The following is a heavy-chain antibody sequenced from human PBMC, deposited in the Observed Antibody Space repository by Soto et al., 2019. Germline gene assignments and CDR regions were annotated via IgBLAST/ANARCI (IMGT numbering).Heavy chain of an antibody. J-gene: IGHJ6*02. CDR3: ARYSGYDYYYYYGMDV. V-gene: IGHV3-53*04. CDR1: GFTVSSNY. D-gene: IGHD5-12*01. CDR2: IYSGGST. Sequence: PGGSLRLSCAASGFTVSSNYMSWVRQAPGKGLEWVSVIYSGGSTYYADSVKGRFTISRHNSKNTLYLQMNSLRAEDTAVYYCARYSGYDYYYYYGMDVWGQGTTVTVSS.